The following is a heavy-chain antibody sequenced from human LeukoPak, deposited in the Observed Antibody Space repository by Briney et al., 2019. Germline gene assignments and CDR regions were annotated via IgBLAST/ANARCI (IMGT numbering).Heavy chain of an antibody. J-gene: IGHJ4*02. CDR1: GYTFTGYY. CDR2: INPNSGGT. Sequence: GASVKVSCKASGYTFTGYYMHWVRQAPGQGLEWMGWINPNSGGTNYAQKFQGRVTMTRNTSISTAYMELSSLRSEDTAVYYCARKPYFDYWGQGTLVTVSS. V-gene: IGHV1-2*02. CDR3: ARKPYFDY.